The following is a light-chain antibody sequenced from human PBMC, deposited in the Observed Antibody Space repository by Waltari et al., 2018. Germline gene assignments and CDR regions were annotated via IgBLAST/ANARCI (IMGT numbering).Light chain of an antibody. CDR1: QGISSY. CDR3: QQLNSYPIT. CDR2: AAS. V-gene: IGKV1-9*01. J-gene: IGKJ5*01. Sequence: DIQLTQSPSFLSASVGDRVTITCRANQGISSYLAWYQQKPGKAPKLLIYAASALQSGVPSRFSGSKSGTEFTLTISSLQPEDFATYYCQQLNSYPITFGQGTRLEIK.